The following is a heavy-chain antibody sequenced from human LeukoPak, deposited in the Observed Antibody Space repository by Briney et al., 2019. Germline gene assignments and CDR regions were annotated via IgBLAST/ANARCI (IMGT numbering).Heavy chain of an antibody. J-gene: IGHJ4*02. CDR2: ISYDGSNK. Sequence: GGSLRLSCVASGFTFSSYAMHWVRQAPGKGLEWVAVISYDGSNKYYADSVKGRFTISRDNSKNTLYLQMNSLRAEDTAVYYCARAMVDTAMVDYWGQGTLVTVSS. V-gene: IGHV3-30-3*01. CDR3: ARAMVDTAMVDY. D-gene: IGHD5-18*01. CDR1: GFTFSSYA.